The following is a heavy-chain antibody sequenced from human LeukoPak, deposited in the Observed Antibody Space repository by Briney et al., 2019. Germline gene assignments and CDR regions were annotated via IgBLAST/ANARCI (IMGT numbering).Heavy chain of an antibody. CDR3: ARVSNYYDSSGYYFDY. V-gene: IGHV4-61*01. J-gene: IGHJ4*02. Sequence: SETLSLTCTVSGGSVSSGSYYWSWIRQPPGKGLEWIGYIYYSGSTNYNPSLKSRVTISVDTSKNQFSLKLSSVTAADTAVYYCARVSNYYDSSGYYFDYWGQGTLVTVSS. CDR2: IYYSGST. D-gene: IGHD3-22*01. CDR1: GGSVSSGSYY.